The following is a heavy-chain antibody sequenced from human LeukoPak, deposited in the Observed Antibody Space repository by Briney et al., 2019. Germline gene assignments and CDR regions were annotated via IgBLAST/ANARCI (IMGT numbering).Heavy chain of an antibody. CDR3: ARAPYYYDSSGYYPPPFNWFDP. V-gene: IGHV1-18*01. J-gene: IGHJ5*02. D-gene: IGHD3-22*01. Sequence: GASVKVSCKAYGYTFTSYGISWVRQAPGQGLEWMGWISAYNGNTNYAQKLQGRVTMTTDTSTSTAYMELRSLRSDDTAVYYCARAPYYYDSSGYYPPPFNWFDPWGQGTLVTVSS. CDR2: ISAYNGNT. CDR1: GYTFTSYG.